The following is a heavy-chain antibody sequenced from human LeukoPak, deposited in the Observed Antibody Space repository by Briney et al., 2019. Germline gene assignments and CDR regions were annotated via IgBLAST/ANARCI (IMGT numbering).Heavy chain of an antibody. V-gene: IGHV1-69*04. J-gene: IGHJ4*02. CDR1: GGTFSSYA. CDR2: IIPIFGIA. CDR3: ARERSMGLTATYHFDY. D-gene: IGHD1-1*01. Sequence: SVKVSCKASGGTFSSYAISWVRRAAGQGREGMGRIIPIFGIANYAQKLQGRVTVTADKSTSTAYLEPSSLTAEDTALYYCARERSMGLTATYHFDYWGQGTLVTVSS.